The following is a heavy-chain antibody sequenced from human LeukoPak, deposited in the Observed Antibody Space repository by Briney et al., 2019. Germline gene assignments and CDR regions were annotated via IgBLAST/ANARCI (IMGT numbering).Heavy chain of an antibody. CDR2: IYPGDSDT. D-gene: IGHD2-8*01. CDR1: GYTFHSYW. Sequence: GESLKISCKGSGYTFHSYWIAWVRQMPGKGLEWMGIIYPGDSDTRYSPSFQGQVTISADKSISTAYLQWSSLKASDTAMYYCARLLDGVWLGGAPSSNNPYGMDVWGQGTTVTVSS. V-gene: IGHV5-51*01. CDR3: ARLLDGVWLGGAPSSNNPYGMDV. J-gene: IGHJ6*02.